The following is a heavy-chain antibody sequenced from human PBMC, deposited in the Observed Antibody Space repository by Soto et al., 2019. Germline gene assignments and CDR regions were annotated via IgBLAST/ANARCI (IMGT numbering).Heavy chain of an antibody. CDR3: ARDKERVLEWSIPSCYGMDV. D-gene: IGHD3-3*01. Sequence: QVQLVQSGAEVKKPGASVKVSCKASGYTFTSYAMHWVRQAPGQRLEWMGWINAGNGKTKYSQKFQGRVTVTRDTAASKAYMELDSLSSEDKAVYYCARDKERVLEWSIPSCYGMDVWGQGTTVTVSS. V-gene: IGHV1-3*01. CDR1: GYTFTSYA. CDR2: INAGNGKT. J-gene: IGHJ6*02.